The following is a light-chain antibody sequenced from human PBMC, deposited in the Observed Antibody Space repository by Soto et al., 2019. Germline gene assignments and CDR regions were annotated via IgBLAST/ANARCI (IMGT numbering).Light chain of an antibody. Sequence: DIQMTQSPSSLSTSIGDRVTITCRASQGISSSLAWYQQKPGKVPSLLLYDASTLQSGVPSRFSGSGSGTDFPLTISSQQPEDVATYYWQKYKSAPYTFGPGTKVDIK. CDR3: QKYKSAPYT. CDR2: DAS. J-gene: IGKJ3*01. V-gene: IGKV1-27*01. CDR1: QGISSS.